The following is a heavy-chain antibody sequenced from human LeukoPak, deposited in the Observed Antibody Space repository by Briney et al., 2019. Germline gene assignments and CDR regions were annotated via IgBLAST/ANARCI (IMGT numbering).Heavy chain of an antibody. D-gene: IGHD1-1*01. V-gene: IGHV5-51*01. CDR2: VYPSDSDT. J-gene: IGHJ5*02. CDR3: ARLPPGTDYWFDP. CDR1: GDSFTTYW. Sequence: GESLIISCKGSGDSFTTYWIGWVRQMPGKGLEWMGIVYPSDSDTRISPSFQDQVTISADKSISTAYLQWSSLKASDTAMYYCARLPPGTDYWFDPWGQGTLVTVSS.